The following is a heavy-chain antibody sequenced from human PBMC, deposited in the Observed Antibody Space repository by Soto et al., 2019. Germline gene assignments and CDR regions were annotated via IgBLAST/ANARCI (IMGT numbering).Heavy chain of an antibody. V-gene: IGHV1-3*01. CDR3: ARAQRPMVYAKYYYYGMDV. CDR1: GYTFTSYA. Sequence: AASVKVSCKASGYTFTSYAMHWVRQAPGQRLEWMGWINAGNGNTKYSQKFQGRVTITRDTSASTAYMELSSLRSEDTAVYYCARAQRPMVYAKYYYYGMDVWGQGTTVTVSS. D-gene: IGHD2-8*01. J-gene: IGHJ6*02. CDR2: INAGNGNT.